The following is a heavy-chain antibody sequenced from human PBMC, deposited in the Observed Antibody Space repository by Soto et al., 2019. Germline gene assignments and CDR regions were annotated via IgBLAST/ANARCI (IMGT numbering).Heavy chain of an antibody. V-gene: IGHV4-30-4*02. CDR3: ARGSSGYDYYFDY. CDR1: GGSISSGDYY. CDR2: IYYSGST. Sequence: SETLSLTCTVSGGSISSGDYYWNWIRQPPGKGLEWIGHIYYSGSTYYNSSLKSRVTISLDTSKNQFSLKLSSVTAADTAVYSCARGSSGYDYYFDYWGQGTLVNVSS. J-gene: IGHJ4*02. D-gene: IGHD5-12*01.